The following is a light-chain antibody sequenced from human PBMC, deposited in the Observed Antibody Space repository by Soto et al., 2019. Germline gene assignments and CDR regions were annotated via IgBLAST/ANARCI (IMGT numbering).Light chain of an antibody. V-gene: IGKV1-33*01. Sequence: DIQMTQSPSSLSASVGNRVTITCQASQDIATYLNWYQQKPGKAPNLLIYDASNLETGVPSRFSGSGSGTEFTLTISSLQPDDFGTYYCQQYNSYPWTFGQGTKVDIK. CDR1: QDIATY. CDR2: DAS. J-gene: IGKJ1*01. CDR3: QQYNSYPWT.